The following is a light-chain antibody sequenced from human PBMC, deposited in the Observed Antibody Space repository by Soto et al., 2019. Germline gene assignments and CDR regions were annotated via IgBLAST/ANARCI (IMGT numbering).Light chain of an antibody. V-gene: IGKV3-15*01. Sequence: EIVMTQSPATLSVSPGERATLSCRASQSVSSNLAWYQQKPGQAPRLLIYGASTRATGIPARFSGSGSGTEFTLTISSLQSEDSAVYNCQQYYNWAWTFGQGTKVEIK. CDR2: GAS. J-gene: IGKJ1*01. CDR1: QSVSSN. CDR3: QQYYNWAWT.